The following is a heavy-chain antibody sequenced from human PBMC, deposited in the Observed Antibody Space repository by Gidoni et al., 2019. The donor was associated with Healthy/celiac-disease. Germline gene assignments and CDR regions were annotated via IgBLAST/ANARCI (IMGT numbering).Heavy chain of an antibody. J-gene: IGHJ6*02. CDR2: IRSKANSYAT. V-gene: IGHV3-73*01. CDR1: GVNFSCTA. D-gene: IGHD6-19*01. Sequence: EVQLVESGGGLVQPGGSLKLPCAAPGVNFSCTAIPGVRQASGKGLEWVGRIRSKANSYATAYAASVKGRFTISRDDSKNTAYLQMNSLKTEDTAVYYCTSPFKNLAVAGYYCMDVWGQGTTVTVSS. CDR3: TSPFKNLAVAGYYCMDV.